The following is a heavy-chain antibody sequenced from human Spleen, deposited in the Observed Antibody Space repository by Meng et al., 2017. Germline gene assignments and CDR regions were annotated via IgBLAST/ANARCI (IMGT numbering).Heavy chain of an antibody. J-gene: IGHJ5*02. V-gene: IGHV4-38-2*01. CDR1: GYSITGSYN. D-gene: IGHD1-14*01. CDR3: ARGPIIGLTGTVSGWLDP. Sequence: SETLSLTCAVSGYSITGSYNWGWIRQSPGKGLEWIGSIYQSGSTYYNPSLKSRVTMSADTSKNQFSLKLSSVTAADTAVYYCARGPIIGLTGTVSGWLDPWGQGTPVTVSS. CDR2: IYQSGST.